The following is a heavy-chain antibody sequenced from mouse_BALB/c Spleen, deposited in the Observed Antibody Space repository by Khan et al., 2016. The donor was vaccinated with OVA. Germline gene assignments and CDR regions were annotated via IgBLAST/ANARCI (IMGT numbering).Heavy chain of an antibody. CDR1: GYTFTSYW. D-gene: IGHD1-1*01. Sequence: QVQLQQSGTELARPGASVKLSCKASGYTFTSYWMQWVKQRPGQGLEWIGAIYPGDGNTRYTQKFKGKATLTADKSSSPAYMQLSSLASEDSAVYYCARGGITTGYFDYWGQGTTLTVSS. J-gene: IGHJ2*01. CDR2: IYPGDGNT. CDR3: ARGGITTGYFDY. V-gene: IGHV1-87*01.